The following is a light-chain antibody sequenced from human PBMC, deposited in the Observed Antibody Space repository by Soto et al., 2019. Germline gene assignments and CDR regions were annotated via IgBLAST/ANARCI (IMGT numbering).Light chain of an antibody. V-gene: IGKV3-15*01. CDR2: GAS. CDR3: QQYNDWPPKRM. Sequence: EVVMTQSPVTLSVSPGERATLSCRASQSITTNLAWYQQKPGQAPRLLIYGASTRATGVPARFSRSGSGTQFPLTINSLQSEDFAFYYCQQYNDWPPKRMFGQGTRVDFK. J-gene: IGKJ1*01. CDR1: QSITTN.